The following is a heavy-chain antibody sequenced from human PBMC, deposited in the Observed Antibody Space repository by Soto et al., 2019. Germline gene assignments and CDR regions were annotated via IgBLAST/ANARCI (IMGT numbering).Heavy chain of an antibody. J-gene: IGHJ5*02. CDR3: ARGRYCSGGSCYPLSENWFDP. V-gene: IGHV4-59*01. CDR1: GGSISSYY. Sequence: PSETLSLTCTVSGGSISSYYWSWIRQPPGKGLEWIGYIYYSGSTNYNPSLKSRVTISVDTSKNQFSLKLSSVTAADTAVYYCARGRYCSGGSCYPLSENWFDPWGQGTLVTVS. D-gene: IGHD2-15*01. CDR2: IYYSGST.